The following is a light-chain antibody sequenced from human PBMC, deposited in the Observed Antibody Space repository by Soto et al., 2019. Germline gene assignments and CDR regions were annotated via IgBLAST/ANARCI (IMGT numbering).Light chain of an antibody. J-gene: IGKJ3*01. CDR1: QRLLHSNGNTF. V-gene: IGKV2-28*01. Sequence: EIVMTQSPPSLTVTPGEPASISCRSSQRLLHSNGNTFLDWYLQNPGQSPQLLIYLGSNRASGVPDRVSGSEAGTDFTLTITGLESEDFAVYYCQQYGSSLFTFGPGTKVDIK. CDR3: QQYGSSLFT. CDR2: LGS.